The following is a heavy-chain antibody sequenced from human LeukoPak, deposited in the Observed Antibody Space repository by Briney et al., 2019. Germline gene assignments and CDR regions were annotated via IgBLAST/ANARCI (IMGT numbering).Heavy chain of an antibody. D-gene: IGHD1-26*01. V-gene: IGHV4-4*07. CDR3: VRGEWELNDAFDI. J-gene: IGHJ3*02. CDR2: IYTSGST. Sequence: SETLSLTCTVSGGSISSYYWSWIRQPAGKGLEWIGRIYTSGSTNYNPSLKSRVTMSVDTSKNKCSLKLSSVTAADTAVYYCVRGEWELNDAFDIWGQGTMVTVSS. CDR1: GGSISSYY.